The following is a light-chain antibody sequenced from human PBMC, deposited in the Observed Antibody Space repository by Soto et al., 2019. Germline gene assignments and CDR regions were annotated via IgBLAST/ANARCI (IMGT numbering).Light chain of an antibody. J-gene: IGLJ2*01. CDR1: SSDVGAYKY. Sequence: QSALTQPAPVSGAPGQSITISCTGTSSDVGAYKYVSGYQRHPGKAPTVIIYEVTNRPSGISNRYSGSKSGNTASLTISGLRYEDEADYYCSAYTTSRSLEFGGGTKLTVL. V-gene: IGLV2-14*01. CDR2: EVT. CDR3: SAYTTSRSLE.